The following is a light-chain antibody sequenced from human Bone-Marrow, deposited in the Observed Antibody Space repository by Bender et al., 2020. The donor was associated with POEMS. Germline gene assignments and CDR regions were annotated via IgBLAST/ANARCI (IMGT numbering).Light chain of an antibody. Sequence: QSALTQPPSASGSPGQSVTISCTGTNSDIGGDNYVSWYQQHPGKAPKLIIFKVTERPSGVPDRFSGSRSGNTASLTVSGLQAEDEADYFCCSYSGSGFSWWFGGGTEVTVL. V-gene: IGLV2-8*01. J-gene: IGLJ3*02. CDR3: CSYSGSGFSWW. CDR2: KVT. CDR1: NSDIGGDNY.